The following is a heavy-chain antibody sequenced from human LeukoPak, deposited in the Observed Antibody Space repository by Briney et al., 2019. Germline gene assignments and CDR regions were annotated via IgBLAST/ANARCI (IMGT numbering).Heavy chain of an antibody. CDR3: ARGHYGDYYYYYYMDV. CDR1: GYTFTGYY. J-gene: IGHJ6*03. Sequence: ASVKVSCKASGYTFTGYYMHWVRQAPGQGLEWMGWINPNSGGTNYAQKFQGRVTMTRDTSISTAYMELSRLRSDDTAVYYCARGHYGDYYYYYYMDVWGKGTTVTISS. CDR2: INPNSGGT. D-gene: IGHD4-17*01. V-gene: IGHV1-2*02.